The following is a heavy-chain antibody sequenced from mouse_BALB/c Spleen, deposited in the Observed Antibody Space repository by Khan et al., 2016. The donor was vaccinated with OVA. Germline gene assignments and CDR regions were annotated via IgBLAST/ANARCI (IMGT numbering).Heavy chain of an antibody. CDR2: IWGGGST. Sequence: QVQLKESGPGLVAPSQNLSITCTVSGFSLSDYGVSWIRQPPGKGLEWLGVIWGGGSTYYNSALKSRLSISKDNSKSQVFLKMSSLQIDDTAMYYCARGMWSYYYTFDYWGQGTSVTVSS. CDR3: ARGMWSYYYTFDY. J-gene: IGHJ4*01. D-gene: IGHD1-1*02. CDR1: GFSLSDYG. V-gene: IGHV2-6-5*01.